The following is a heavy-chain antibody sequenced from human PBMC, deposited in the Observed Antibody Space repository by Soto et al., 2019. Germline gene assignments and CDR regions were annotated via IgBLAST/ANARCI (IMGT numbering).Heavy chain of an antibody. J-gene: IGHJ3*02. V-gene: IGHV1-69*06. D-gene: IGHD1-20*01. CDR2: IIPIFGTA. CDR1: GGTFSSYA. CDR3: ARNGITGTTEGNAFDI. Sequence: QVQLVQSGAEVKKPGSSVKVSCKASGGTFSSYAISWVRQAPGQGLEWMGGIIPIFGTANYAQKFQGRVTITADKSTSTGYMELSSLRSEDTAVYYCARNGITGTTEGNAFDIWGQGTMVTVSS.